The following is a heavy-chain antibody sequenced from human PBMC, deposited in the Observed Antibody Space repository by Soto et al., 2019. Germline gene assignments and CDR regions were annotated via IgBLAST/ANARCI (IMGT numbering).Heavy chain of an antibody. CDR2: INYVGTT. J-gene: IGHJ5*02. Sequence: QMQESGPGLVKPSETLSLTCTVSGGSISSVDYYWVWIRQPPGKGLEWIGSINYVGTTFSNPSRECRTTSSVDASRRHASLGLSSVTACDRARYFCAGGLRGFDPWGQGTLVTVSS. D-gene: IGHD3-16*01. V-gene: IGHV4-39*01. CDR3: AGGLRGFDP. CDR1: GGSISSVDYY.